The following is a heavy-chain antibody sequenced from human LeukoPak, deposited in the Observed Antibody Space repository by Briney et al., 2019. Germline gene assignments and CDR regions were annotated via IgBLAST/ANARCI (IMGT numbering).Heavy chain of an antibody. CDR3: TRDSGTYNWPDP. D-gene: IGHD1-26*01. Sequence: GGSLKLSCAASGFTFGGSAIHWVRQSSGKGLEWVGHIDKKDNFYATTSAASVTGRFTISRDDSKNTAYLQMNSLKTEDTALYYCTRDSGTYNWPDPWGQGTLVTVSS. CDR1: GFTFGGSA. J-gene: IGHJ5*02. CDR2: IDKKDNFYAT. V-gene: IGHV3-73*01.